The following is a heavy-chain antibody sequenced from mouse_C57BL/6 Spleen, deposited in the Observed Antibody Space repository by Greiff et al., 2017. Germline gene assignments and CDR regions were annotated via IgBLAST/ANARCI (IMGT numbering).Heavy chain of an antibody. J-gene: IGHJ4*01. CDR3: SSGGWLDYAIDY. CDR1: GYTFTSYW. D-gene: IGHD2-3*01. CDR2: INPSSGYT. V-gene: IGHV1-7*01. Sequence: QVQLKQSGAELAKPGASVKLSCKASGYTFTSYWMHWVKQRPGQGLEWIGYINPSSGYTKYNQKFKDKATLTAIKTSSTAYIQLRSLKYEDSAVYYCSSGGWLDYAIDYWGQGTSVTVSS.